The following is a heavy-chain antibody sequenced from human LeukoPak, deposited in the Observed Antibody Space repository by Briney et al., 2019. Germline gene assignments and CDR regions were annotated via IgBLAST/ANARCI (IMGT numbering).Heavy chain of an antibody. Sequence: SETLSLTCAVYGGSFSAYYWGWIRQPPGQGLEWIGEINHSGRTNYNPSLKSRVTISVDMSKNQFSLRLSSVTAADTAVYYCARLPPQYVFFDFWGQGTLVTVSS. CDR3: ARLPPQYVFFDF. CDR1: GGSFSAYY. J-gene: IGHJ4*02. CDR2: INHSGRT. D-gene: IGHD4-11*01. V-gene: IGHV4-34*01.